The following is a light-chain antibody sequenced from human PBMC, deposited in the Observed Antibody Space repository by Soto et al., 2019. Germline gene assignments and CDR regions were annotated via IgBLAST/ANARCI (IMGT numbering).Light chain of an antibody. Sequence: DIQMTQSPSSLLAFLGAKVPTTCRPSKAFSNYLAWNQQKPGKVPNLLIYAASTLQSGVPSRFSGSGSGTDFTLTISSLQPEDVATYYCQKYNSALFTFGPGTKVDIK. CDR2: AAS. V-gene: IGKV1-27*01. J-gene: IGKJ3*01. CDR1: KAFSNY. CDR3: QKYNSALFT.